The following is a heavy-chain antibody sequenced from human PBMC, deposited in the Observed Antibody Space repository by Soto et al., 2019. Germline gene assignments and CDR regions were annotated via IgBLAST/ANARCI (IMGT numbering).Heavy chain of an antibody. CDR1: GGSISSGDYY. V-gene: IGHV4-30-4*01. CDR2: IYYSGST. J-gene: IGHJ5*02. D-gene: IGHD3-3*01. CDR3: ARVGTYYDFWSGYSPGDWFDP. Sequence: SETLSLTCTVSGGSISSGDYYWSWIRQPPGKGLEWIGYIYYSGSTYYNPSLKSRVTISVDTSKNQFSLKLSSVTAADTAVYYCARVGTYYDFWSGYSPGDWFDPWGQGTLVTVSS.